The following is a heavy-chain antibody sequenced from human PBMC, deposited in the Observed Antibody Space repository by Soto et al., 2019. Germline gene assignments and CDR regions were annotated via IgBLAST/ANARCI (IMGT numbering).Heavy chain of an antibody. J-gene: IGHJ6*02. V-gene: IGHV3-23*01. CDR3: AKGGLWVHYGMDV. CDR2: ISRSGDIT. CDR1: GSTFSAFC. D-gene: IGHD3-16*01. Sequence: PGGSLRLSCAASGSTFSAFCMNWVRQAPGKGLEWVSAISRSGDITYFADSVKGRFTISRDNSKNTLYLEMNSLTGDDTAVYYCAKGGLWVHYGMDVWGQGTTVTVSS.